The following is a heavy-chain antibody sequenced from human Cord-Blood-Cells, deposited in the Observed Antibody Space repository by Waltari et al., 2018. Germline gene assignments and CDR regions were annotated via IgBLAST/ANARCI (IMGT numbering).Heavy chain of an antibody. CDR2: ISAYNGNT. CDR3: ARFIIGATFDY. Sequence: QVQLVQSGAEVKKPGASVKVSCKASGYTFTSYGISWVRQAPGQGLEWMGWISAYNGNTNYAQKRRGRVTMTADTATSTAYMELRSLRSDGKAVYYCARFIIGATFDYWGQGTLVTFSS. J-gene: IGHJ4*02. V-gene: IGHV1-18*01. D-gene: IGHD2-15*01. CDR1: GYTFTSYG.